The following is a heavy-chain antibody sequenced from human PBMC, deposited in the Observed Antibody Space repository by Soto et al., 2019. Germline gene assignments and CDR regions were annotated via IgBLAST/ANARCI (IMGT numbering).Heavy chain of an antibody. V-gene: IGHV3-49*03. CDR1: GFTFGDYA. CDR3: TRDHRENYYDSSGYYPY. Sequence: GGSLRLSCTASGFTFGDYAMSWFRQAPGKGLEWVGFIRSKAYGGTTEYAASVKGRFTISRDDSKSIAYLQMNSLKTEDTAVYYCTRDHRENYYDSSGYYPYWGQGTLVT. D-gene: IGHD3-22*01. CDR2: IRSKAYGGTT. J-gene: IGHJ4*02.